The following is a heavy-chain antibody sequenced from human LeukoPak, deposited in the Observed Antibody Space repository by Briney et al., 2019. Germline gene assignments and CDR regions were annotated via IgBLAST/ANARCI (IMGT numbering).Heavy chain of an antibody. CDR3: ARVGTRGTMVRGAPPRGY. D-gene: IGHD3-10*01. CDR1: GYSISSGYY. Sequence: SETLSLTCTVSGYSISSGYYWGWIRQPPGKGLEWIGSIYHSGSTYYNPPLKSRVTISVDTSKNQFSLKLSSVTAADTAVYYCARVGTRGTMVRGAPPRGYWGQGTLVTVSS. V-gene: IGHV4-38-2*02. J-gene: IGHJ4*02. CDR2: IYHSGST.